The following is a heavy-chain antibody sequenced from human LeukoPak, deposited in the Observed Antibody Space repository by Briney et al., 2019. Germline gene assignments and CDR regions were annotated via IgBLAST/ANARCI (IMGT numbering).Heavy chain of an antibody. D-gene: IGHD5-18*01. V-gene: IGHV3-30-3*01. J-gene: IGHJ6*02. CDR3: ARDRIQLWLAVSYGMDV. CDR2: ISYDGSNK. Sequence: AGGSLRLSCAASGFTFSSYAMHWVRQALGKGLEWVAVISYDGSNKYYADSVKGRFTISRDNSKNTLYLQMNSLRAEDTAVYYCARDRIQLWLAVSYGMDVWGQGTTVTVSS. CDR1: GFTFSSYA.